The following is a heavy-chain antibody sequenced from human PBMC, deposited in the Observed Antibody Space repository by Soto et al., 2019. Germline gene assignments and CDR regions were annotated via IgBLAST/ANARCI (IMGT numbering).Heavy chain of an antibody. V-gene: IGHV3-30-3*01. CDR1: GFTFSNYA. CDR3: ARAFGSNWYSFDY. Sequence: QVQLVESGGGVVQPGRSLKLSCTASGFTFSNYATHWVRQAPGKGLEWVAVISYDGSTKYYADSVKGRFTISRENSKNTLYLQMNNLGIKDTAVNYCARAFGSNWYSFDYWGQGTLITVSS. CDR2: ISYDGSTK. J-gene: IGHJ4*02. D-gene: IGHD6-13*01.